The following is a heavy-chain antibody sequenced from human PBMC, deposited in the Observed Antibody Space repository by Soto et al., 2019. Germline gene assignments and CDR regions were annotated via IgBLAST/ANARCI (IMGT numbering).Heavy chain of an antibody. Sequence: SVKVSCKASGYTFTNYGISWVRQAPGQGLEWMGEIIPIFGTANYAQKFQGRVTITADESTSTAYMELSSLRSEDTAVYYCARDRGPSSGYYRPRESYYFDYWGQG. CDR2: IIPIFGTA. CDR1: GYTFTNYG. V-gene: IGHV1-69*13. D-gene: IGHD3-22*01. CDR3: ARDRGPSSGYYRPRESYYFDY. J-gene: IGHJ4*02.